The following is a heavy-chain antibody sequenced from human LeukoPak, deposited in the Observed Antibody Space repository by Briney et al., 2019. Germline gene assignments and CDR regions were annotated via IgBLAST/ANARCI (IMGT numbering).Heavy chain of an antibody. CDR2: ISSSGRTI. J-gene: IGHJ4*02. Sequence: GGSLRLSCAASGFTFSDYFMSWIRQAPGKGLEWVSYISSSGRTIYYADSVKGRFTISRDNAKNSLYLQMNSLRAEDTAVYYCARDRGGDFWSGYYTGHFDHWGQGTLVTVSS. V-gene: IGHV3-11*04. CDR1: GFTFSDYF. D-gene: IGHD3-3*01. CDR3: ARDRGGDFWSGYYTGHFDH.